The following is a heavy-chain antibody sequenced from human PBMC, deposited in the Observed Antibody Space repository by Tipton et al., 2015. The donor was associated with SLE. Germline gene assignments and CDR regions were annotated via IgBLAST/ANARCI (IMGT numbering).Heavy chain of an antibody. V-gene: IGHV4-38-2*01. D-gene: IGHD6-19*01. CDR2: INHSGST. CDR3: ARAPIQQWLPTALYFQH. CDR1: GYSISSGYY. Sequence: TLSLTCAVSGYSISSGYYWGWIRQPPGKGLEWIGEINHSGSTNYNPSLKSRVTISVDTSKNQFSLKLGSVTAADTAVYYCARAPIQQWLPTALYFQHWGQGTLVTVSS. J-gene: IGHJ1*01.